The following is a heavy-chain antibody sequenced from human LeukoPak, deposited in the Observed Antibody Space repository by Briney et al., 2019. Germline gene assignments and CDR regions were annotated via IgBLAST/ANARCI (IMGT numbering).Heavy chain of an antibody. CDR2: IHYSGST. J-gene: IGHJ2*01. V-gene: IGHV4-59*01. CDR3: ARDLQDGAVASCWNFDL. D-gene: IGHD6-19*01. CDR1: GVSISSYY. Sequence: SETLSLTCTVSGVSISSYYWSWIRQPPGKRLEWIAYIHYSGSTNYSPSLKSRVTISVDTSKNQFSLKLSSVTAADTAIYYCARDLQDGAVASCWNFDLWGRGTLVTVSS.